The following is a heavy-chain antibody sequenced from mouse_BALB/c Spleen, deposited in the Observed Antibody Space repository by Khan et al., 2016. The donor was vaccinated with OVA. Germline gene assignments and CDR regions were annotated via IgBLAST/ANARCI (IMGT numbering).Heavy chain of an antibody. J-gene: IGHJ2*01. CDR2: ISYSGST. Sequence: VQLQESGPGLVKPSQSLSLTCTVTGYSITSDYAWNWIRQFPGNQLEWMGYISYSGSTNYKPSLKSRSTITGDTSNNQFFLQLNSMTTEDTATYYCARSIMANWGQGTTLTVSS. CDR3: ARSIMAN. V-gene: IGHV3-2*02. CDR1: GYSITSDYA.